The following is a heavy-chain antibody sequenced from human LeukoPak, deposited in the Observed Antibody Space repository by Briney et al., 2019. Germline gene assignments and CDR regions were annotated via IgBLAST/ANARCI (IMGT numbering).Heavy chain of an antibody. CDR2: MFHSGST. D-gene: IGHD3-10*01. V-gene: IGHV4-38-2*02. Sequence: SETLSLTCTVSGYSISSGYYWGWIRQPPGKGLEWIGSMFHSGSTYYNPSLKSRVTISVDTSKNQFSLKLSSVTAADTAVYYCARGQRYYYGSGSYVHWGQGTLVTVSS. CDR3: ARGQRYYYGSGSYVH. CDR1: GYSISSGYY. J-gene: IGHJ4*02.